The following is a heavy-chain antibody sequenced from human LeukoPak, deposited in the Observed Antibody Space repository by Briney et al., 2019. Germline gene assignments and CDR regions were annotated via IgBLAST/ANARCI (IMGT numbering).Heavy chain of an antibody. D-gene: IGHD6-13*01. CDR2: INPNSGGT. CDR3: ARGVAAAGTNFDY. CDR1: GYSFTAYY. J-gene: IGHJ4*02. Sequence: ASVKVSCKASGYSFTAYYMHWVRQAPGQGLEWMGWINPNSGGTNYAQKFQGRVTMTRDTSISTAYMELSRLRSDDTAVYYCARGVAAAGTNFDYWGQGTLVTVSS. V-gene: IGHV1-2*02.